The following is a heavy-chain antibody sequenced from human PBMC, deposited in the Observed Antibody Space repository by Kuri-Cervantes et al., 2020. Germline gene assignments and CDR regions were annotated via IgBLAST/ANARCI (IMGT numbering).Heavy chain of an antibody. CDR3: ARARPPYSSSWYPSNSYYYYYYGMDV. CDR1: GYTFTSYD. Sequence: SVKVSCKASGYTFTSYDINWVRQATGQGLEWMGWMNPNSGNTGYAQKFQGRVTMTRNTSISTAYMELSSLRSEDTAVYYCARARPPYSSSWYPSNSYYYYYYGMDVWGQGTTVTVSS. D-gene: IGHD6-13*01. J-gene: IGHJ6*02. CDR2: MNPNSGNT. V-gene: IGHV1-8*01.